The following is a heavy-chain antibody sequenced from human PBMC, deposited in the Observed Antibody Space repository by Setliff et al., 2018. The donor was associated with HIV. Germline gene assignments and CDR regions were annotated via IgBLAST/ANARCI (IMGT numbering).Heavy chain of an antibody. CDR2: IKPDGSSI. CDR3: ARDPPTAGWYFDL. J-gene: IGHJ2*01. D-gene: IGHD6-19*01. Sequence: SCKASGYTFTGYYLHWVRQAPGQGLEWVSRIKPDGSSITYADSVKGRFTISRDNAKNTVHLQMNSLRADDTAVYYCARDPPTAGWYFDLWGRGTLVTVSS. V-gene: IGHV3-74*01. CDR1: GYTFTGYY.